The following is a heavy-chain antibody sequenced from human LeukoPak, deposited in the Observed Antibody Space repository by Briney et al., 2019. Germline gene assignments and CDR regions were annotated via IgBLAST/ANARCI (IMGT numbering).Heavy chain of an antibody. D-gene: IGHD3-22*01. V-gene: IGHV5-51*01. CDR1: GYSFTSYW. J-gene: IGHJ1*01. CDR3: ARLGAVRDYYDSSGSPAEYFQH. CDR2: IYPGDFDT. Sequence: GESLKISCKGSGYSFTSYWIGWVRQMPGKGLEWMGIIYPGDFDTRYSPSFQGQVTISADKSISTAYLQWSSLKASDTAMYYCARLGAVRDYYDSSGSPAEYFQHWGQGTLVTVSS.